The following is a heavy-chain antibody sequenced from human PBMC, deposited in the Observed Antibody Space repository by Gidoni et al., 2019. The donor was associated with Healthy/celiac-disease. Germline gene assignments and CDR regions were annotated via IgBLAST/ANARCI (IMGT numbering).Heavy chain of an antibody. D-gene: IGHD3-22*01. V-gene: IGHV3-11*01. Sequence: QVQLVESGGGLVKPGGSLRLSCAAPGFTFIAYHMSWIRQAPGKGLEWVSYISSSGSTIYYADSVKGRFTISRDNAKNSLYLQMNSLRAEDTAVYYCARVRGYYDSSGYGYFDYWGQGTLVTVSS. CDR1: GFTFIAYH. J-gene: IGHJ4*02. CDR3: ARVRGYYDSSGYGYFDY. CDR2: ISSSGSTI.